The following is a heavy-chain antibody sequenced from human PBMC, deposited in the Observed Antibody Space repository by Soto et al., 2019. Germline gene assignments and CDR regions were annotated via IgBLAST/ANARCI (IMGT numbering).Heavy chain of an antibody. CDR3: ARSSGGVFGIIIEGSNWLAP. V-gene: IGHV1-69*13. Sequence: SVKVSCKASGGTFSSHAISWVRQAPGQGLEWMGGIIPFFKAANYAQKFQGRVTITADDSTSTAYMDLYSLRSEDTAVYYCARSSGGVFGIIIEGSNWLAPWGQGSLVTVSS. J-gene: IGHJ5*02. D-gene: IGHD3-16*02. CDR2: IIPFFKAA. CDR1: GGTFSSHA.